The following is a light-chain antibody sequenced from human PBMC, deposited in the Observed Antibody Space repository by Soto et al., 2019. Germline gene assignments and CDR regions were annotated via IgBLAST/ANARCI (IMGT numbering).Light chain of an antibody. Sequence: EIVLTQSPATLSLSPGERATLSCRASQSISSYLGWYQQKPGQPPRLLIYDAFNRATGLPARFSGSGSGTDSTLTISSLEPEDFAVYYCQQRSSWPLTFGGGTKVEIK. V-gene: IGKV3-11*01. CDR2: DAF. J-gene: IGKJ4*01. CDR1: QSISSY. CDR3: QQRSSWPLT.